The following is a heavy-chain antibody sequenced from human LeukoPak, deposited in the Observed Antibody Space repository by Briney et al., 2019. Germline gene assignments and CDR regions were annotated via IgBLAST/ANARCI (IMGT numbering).Heavy chain of an antibody. D-gene: IGHD6-13*01. V-gene: IGHV1-2*02. CDR2: INPNSGGT. Sequence: ASVKASCKASGYTFTCYYMHWVRQAPGQGLEWRGWINPNSGGTNYAQKFQGRVTMTRDTSISTAYMELSRLRSDDTAVYYCARTSSSWYYFDYWGQGTLVTVSS. J-gene: IGHJ4*02. CDR1: GYTFTCYY. CDR3: ARTSSSWYYFDY.